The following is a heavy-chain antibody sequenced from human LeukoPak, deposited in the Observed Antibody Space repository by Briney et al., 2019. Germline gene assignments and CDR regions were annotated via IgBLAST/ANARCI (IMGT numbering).Heavy chain of an antibody. D-gene: IGHD3-10*01. J-gene: IGHJ4*02. CDR3: AIQLWGVYY. CDR1: GYTFINYY. CDR2: IDPREGST. Sequence: ASVKVSCKASGYTFINYYMHWVRQAPGQGFEWMGIIDPREGSTTYAQKFQGRVTMTRDTSTSTVYMEVSSLRSEDMAVYYCAIQLWGVYYWGQGTPVTVSS. V-gene: IGHV1-46*01.